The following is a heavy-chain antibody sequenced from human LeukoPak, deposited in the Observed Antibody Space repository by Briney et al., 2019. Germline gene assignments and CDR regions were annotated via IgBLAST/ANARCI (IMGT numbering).Heavy chain of an antibody. CDR2: ISWDGGST. CDR3: AKATNSFYGDYYYFDY. J-gene: IGHJ4*02. D-gene: IGHD4-17*01. V-gene: IGHV3-43D*03. CDR1: GFTFDDYA. Sequence: GGSLRLSCAASGFTFDDYAMHWVRQAPGKGLEGVSLISWDGGSTYYADSVKGRFTVSRDNSKNSLYLQMNSLRAEDTALYYCAKATNSFYGDYYYFDYWGQGTLVTVSS.